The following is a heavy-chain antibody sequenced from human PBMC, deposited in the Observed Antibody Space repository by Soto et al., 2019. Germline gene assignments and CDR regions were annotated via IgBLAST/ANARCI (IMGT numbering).Heavy chain of an antibody. CDR2: IYYSGST. J-gene: IGHJ6*02. V-gene: IGHV4-31*11. CDR3: ARDGVPEYYDFWSGYPNPTLGMDV. D-gene: IGHD3-3*01. Sequence: SETLSLTCAVSGGSISSGGYYWSWIRQHPGKGLEWIGYIYYSGSTYYNPSLKSRVTISVDTSKNQFSLKLSSVTAADTAVYYCARDGVPEYYDFWSGYPNPTLGMDVWGQGTTVTVSS. CDR1: GGSISSGGYY.